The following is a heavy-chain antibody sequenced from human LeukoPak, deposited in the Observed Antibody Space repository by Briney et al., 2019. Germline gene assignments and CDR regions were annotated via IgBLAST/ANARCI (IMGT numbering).Heavy chain of an antibody. CDR2: VFDSGRT. J-gene: IGHJ4*02. CDR3: TTIKRGNIFGYFDF. D-gene: IGHD5-18*01. CDR1: GGSMTTHH. Sequence: SETLSLTCTVSGGSMTTHHWNWIRQTPGKGLEWIGYVFDSGRTKENPSLKSRVTQSADTSKNQLSLRLSSVTAADTAVYYCTTIKRGNIFGYFDFWGQGILVTVSS. V-gene: IGHV4-59*11.